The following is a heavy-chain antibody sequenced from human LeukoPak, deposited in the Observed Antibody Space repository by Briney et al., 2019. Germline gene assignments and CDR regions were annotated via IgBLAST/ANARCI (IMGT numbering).Heavy chain of an antibody. CDR1: GFYFTNAW. Sequence: GGSLRLSCAASGFYFTNAWMTWVRQAPGKGLEWVGSIKSKGDGETTDYAAPVKGRFSMSRDDSKATMYLQMYSLEAEDTAVYYCTTDLGLTMIRGVIVYWGQGALVTVSS. D-gene: IGHD3-10*01. V-gene: IGHV3-15*01. CDR2: IKSKGDGETT. CDR3: TTDLGLTMIRGVIVY. J-gene: IGHJ4*02.